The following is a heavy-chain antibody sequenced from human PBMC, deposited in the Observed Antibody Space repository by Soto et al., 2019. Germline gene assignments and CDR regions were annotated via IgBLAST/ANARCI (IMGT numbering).Heavy chain of an antibody. V-gene: IGHV1-69*13. CDR1: GVTFSSYA. Sequence: SVKVSCKASGVTFSSYAISWVRQAPGQGLEWMGGIIPIFGTANYAQKFQGRVTITADESTSTAYMELSSLRSEDTAVYYCASYDSGLYYFDYWGQGTLVTVSS. CDR3: ASYDSGLYYFDY. D-gene: IGHD3-22*01. CDR2: IIPIFGTA. J-gene: IGHJ4*02.